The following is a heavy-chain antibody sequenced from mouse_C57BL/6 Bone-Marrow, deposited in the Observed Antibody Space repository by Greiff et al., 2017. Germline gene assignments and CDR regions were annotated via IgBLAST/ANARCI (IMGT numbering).Heavy chain of an antibody. D-gene: IGHD1-1*01. V-gene: IGHV14-4*01. Sequence: VQLKESGAELVRPGASVKLSCTASGFNIKDNYMHWVKQRPEQGLEWIGWIDPENGDTEYASKFQGKATITADTSSNTAYLQLSSLTSEDTAVYYCTTSAYYYGSSYWYFDVWGTGTTVTVSS. CDR3: TTSAYYYGSSYWYFDV. J-gene: IGHJ1*03. CDR1: GFNIKDNY. CDR2: IDPENGDT.